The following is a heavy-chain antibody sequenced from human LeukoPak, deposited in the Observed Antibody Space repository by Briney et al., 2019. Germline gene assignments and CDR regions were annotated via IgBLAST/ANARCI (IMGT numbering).Heavy chain of an antibody. V-gene: IGHV4-34*01. CDR1: GGSFSGYY. CDR3: ARGYWYFDL. Sequence: SETLSLTCAVYGGSFSGYYWSWIRQPPGKGLEWIGEINYSGSTNYNPSLKSRVTISVDTSKNQFSLKLSSVTAADTAVYYCARGYWYFDLWGRGTLVTVSS. CDR2: INYSGST. J-gene: IGHJ2*01.